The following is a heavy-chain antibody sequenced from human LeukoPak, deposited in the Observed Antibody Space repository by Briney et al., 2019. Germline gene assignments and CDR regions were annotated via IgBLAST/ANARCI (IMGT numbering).Heavy chain of an antibody. D-gene: IGHD5-18*01. V-gene: IGHV3-23*01. CDR2: ISGSGGTT. Sequence: GSLRLSCAASGFTFSSYAMSWVRQAPGKGLEWVSAISGSGGTTYYTDSVKGRFTISRDNSENTLYLQLNSLRAEDTAVYYCARMVTGFPNWFDPWGQGTLVTVSS. CDR1: GFTFSSYA. J-gene: IGHJ5*02. CDR3: ARMVTGFPNWFDP.